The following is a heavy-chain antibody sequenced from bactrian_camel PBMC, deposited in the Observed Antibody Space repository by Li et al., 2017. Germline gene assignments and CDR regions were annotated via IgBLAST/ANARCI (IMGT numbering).Heavy chain of an antibody. J-gene: IGHJ7*01. CDR1: AYTPANVR. D-gene: IGHD7*01. CDR2: LASDGSS. V-gene: IGHV3S53*01. Sequence: HVQLVESGGGSVQAGGSLRLSCAFDAYTPANVRMAWFRQAPGKEREGVASLASDGSSIYANSLKGRFTISHSSDKKNLYLEMNDVKPEDSGTYFCAAGAGRTLYCRGDFHQLYGIDYWGKGTQVTVS.